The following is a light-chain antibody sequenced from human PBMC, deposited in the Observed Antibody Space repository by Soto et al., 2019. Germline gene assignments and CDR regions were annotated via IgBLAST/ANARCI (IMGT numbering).Light chain of an antibody. CDR3: SSYPSSSTYV. Sequence: QSVLTQPASVSESPGQSITISCTGTSSDVGGYNYVSWYQQHPGKAPKLMIYDVSNRPSGVSNRFSGSKAGNTASLTISGLQAEDEADYYCSSYPSSSTYVFGTGTKVTVL. J-gene: IGLJ1*01. CDR1: SSDVGGYNY. V-gene: IGLV2-14*01. CDR2: DVS.